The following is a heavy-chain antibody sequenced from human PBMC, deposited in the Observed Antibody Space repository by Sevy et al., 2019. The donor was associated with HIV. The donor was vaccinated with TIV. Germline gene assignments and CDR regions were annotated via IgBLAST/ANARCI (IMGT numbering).Heavy chain of an antibody. Sequence: GGSLRLSCAASEFTFDDYSMHWVRQAPGKGLEWVSGITWNSGDIGYVDSVKGRFTISRDNAKNSVFLQLNSLKPEDTAFYYCAKGGYDILTALDYWGQGTLVTVSS. CDR3: AKGGYDILTALDY. CDR2: ITWNSGDI. J-gene: IGHJ4*02. V-gene: IGHV3-9*01. D-gene: IGHD3-9*01. CDR1: EFTFDDYS.